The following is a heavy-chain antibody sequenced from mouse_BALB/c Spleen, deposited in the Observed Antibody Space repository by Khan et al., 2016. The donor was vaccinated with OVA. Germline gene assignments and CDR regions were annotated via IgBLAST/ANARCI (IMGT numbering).Heavy chain of an antibody. J-gene: IGHJ3*01. V-gene: IGHV1-77*01. CDR1: GYTFTDYY. CDR2: IYPGSDNT. CDR3: AGEWAAWFAY. Sequence: QVQLQQSGAQLVRPGASVRLSCKASGYTFTDYYINWMRQRTGEGLEWIGEIYPGSDNTYYNEKFKDRATLTADKSSSTAYMHLSSLSSEDSAVYICAGEWAAWFAYWGQGTLVTVSA.